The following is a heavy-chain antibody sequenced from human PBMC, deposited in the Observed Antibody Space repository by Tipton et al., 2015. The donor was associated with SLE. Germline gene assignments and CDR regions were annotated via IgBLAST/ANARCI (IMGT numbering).Heavy chain of an antibody. J-gene: IGHJ5*02. Sequence: SLRLSCAASGFTVSDSYMSWVRQGPGKGLEWVSVIYSGGNTHYADSVRVRFTISRDNSKNTLYLQMNSLRPEDTALYYCAKGGSYLSSWGQGALVTVSS. D-gene: IGHD1-26*01. CDR3: AKGGSYLSS. V-gene: IGHV3-53*05. CDR2: IYSGGNT. CDR1: GFTVSDSY.